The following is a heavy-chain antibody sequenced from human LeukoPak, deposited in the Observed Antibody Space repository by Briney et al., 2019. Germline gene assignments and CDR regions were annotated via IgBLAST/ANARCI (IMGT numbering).Heavy chain of an antibody. V-gene: IGHV3-11*06. CDR2: ISSGSSST. J-gene: IGHJ4*02. D-gene: IGHD1-26*01. CDR3: ARESRATGYNLFDD. CDR1: GFTFSDYY. Sequence: PGGSLRLSCAASGFTFSDYYMSWIRQAPGKGLEWVSYISSGSSSTNYADSVKGRFTISRDHAKNSLYLQMNSLRAEDTAVYYCARESRATGYNLFDDWGQGTLVTVSS.